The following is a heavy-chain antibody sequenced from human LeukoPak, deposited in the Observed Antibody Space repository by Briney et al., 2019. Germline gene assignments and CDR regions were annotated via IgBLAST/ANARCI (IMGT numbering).Heavy chain of an antibody. CDR3: ARGQMSSSSAYDY. J-gene: IGHJ4*02. V-gene: IGHV1-8*01. CDR1: GYTFTSYD. D-gene: IGHD6-6*01. Sequence: SVKVSCKASGYTFTSYDINWVRQATGQGLEWMGWMNPNSGNTGYAQKFQGGVTMTRNTSISTAYMELSSLRSEDTAVYYCARGQMSSSSAYDYWGQGTLVTVSS. CDR2: MNPNSGNT.